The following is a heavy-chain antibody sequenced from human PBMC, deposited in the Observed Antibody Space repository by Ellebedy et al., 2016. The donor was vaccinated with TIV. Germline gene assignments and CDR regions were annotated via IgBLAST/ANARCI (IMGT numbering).Heavy chain of an antibody. Sequence: GESLKISCAASGFTVSNNYMSWVRQAPGKGLEWVSVIYSGGNTFYAESVKGRFTISRDSSQNTLYLQMDSLRAEETAVYYCASSPSQGYWGQGTLVTVSS. V-gene: IGHV3-53*01. J-gene: IGHJ4*02. CDR1: GFTVSNNY. CDR2: IYSGGNT. CDR3: ASSPSQGY.